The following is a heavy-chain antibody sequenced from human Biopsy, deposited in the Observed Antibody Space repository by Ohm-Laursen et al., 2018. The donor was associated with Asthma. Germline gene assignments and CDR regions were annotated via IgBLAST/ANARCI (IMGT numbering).Heavy chain of an antibody. J-gene: IGHJ6*02. CDR3: ARAVDYSHYYGIDV. V-gene: IGHV1-18*01. CDR2: ISVYNGNT. D-gene: IGHD3-10*01. Sequence: SSVSVACQTSGHTFNSAGITWVRQDPGQGLEWMGWISVYNGNTKVAQKLQDRVTMITDTSTSTAYMELRSLRSDDTAVYFCARAVDYSHYYGIDVWGQGTTVTVS. CDR1: GHTFNSAG.